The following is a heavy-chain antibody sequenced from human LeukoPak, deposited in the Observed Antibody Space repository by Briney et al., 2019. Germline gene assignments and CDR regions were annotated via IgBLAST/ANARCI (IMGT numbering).Heavy chain of an antibody. Sequence: SSETLSLTCTVSGGSISSGSYYWSWIRQPAGKGLEWIGRIYTRGSTDYNPSLKSRITLSIDTSKNQFSLKLSSVTAADTAVYYCARDPSLADHDAFDIWGQGTMVTVSS. D-gene: IGHD6-13*01. V-gene: IGHV4-61*02. CDR3: ARDPSLADHDAFDI. CDR2: IYTRGST. J-gene: IGHJ3*02. CDR1: GGSISSGSYY.